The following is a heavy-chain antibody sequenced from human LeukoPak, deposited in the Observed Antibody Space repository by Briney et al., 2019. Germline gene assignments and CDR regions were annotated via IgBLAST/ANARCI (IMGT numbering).Heavy chain of an antibody. CDR1: GFTFSNYA. J-gene: IGHJ4*02. V-gene: IGHV3-23*01. D-gene: IGHD3-9*01. CDR2: ISGSGGST. CDR3: AKDRSNFDWLLYGDY. Sequence: GGSLRLSCAASGFTFSNYAMSWVRQAPGKGLEWVSTISGSGGSTYYADSVKGRFTISRDNSKNTLYLQMNSLRAEDTAVYYCAKDRSNFDWLLYGDYWGQGTLVTVSS.